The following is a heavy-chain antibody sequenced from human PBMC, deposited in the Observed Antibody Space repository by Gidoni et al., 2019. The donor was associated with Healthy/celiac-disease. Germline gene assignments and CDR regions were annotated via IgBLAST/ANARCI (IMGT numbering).Heavy chain of an antibody. V-gene: IGHV5-51*03. D-gene: IGHD3-9*01. CDR2: IYPGDSDT. CDR3: ARVYYDILTGSNWFDP. J-gene: IGHJ5*02. Sequence: EVQLVQSGAEVKKPGESLKTSCKGSAYSFTSYWIGWVRQMPGKGLEWMGIIYPGDSDTRYSPSFQGQVTISADKSISTAYLQWSSLKASDTAMYYCARVYYDILTGSNWFDPWGQGTLVTVSS. CDR1: AYSFTSYW.